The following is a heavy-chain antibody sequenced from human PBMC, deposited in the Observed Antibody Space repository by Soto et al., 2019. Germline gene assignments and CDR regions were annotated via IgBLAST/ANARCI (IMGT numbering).Heavy chain of an antibody. CDR3: AKVRGSTSAKTYFDY. D-gene: IGHD2-2*01. CDR1: GFTFSSYA. J-gene: IGHJ4*02. Sequence: PVGSLRLSCAASGFTFSSYAMRWVRQAPGKGLEWVSAISGSGGSTYYADSVKGRFTISRGNSKNTLYLQMNSLRAEDTAVYYCAKVRGSTSAKTYFDYWGQGTLVTVSS. V-gene: IGHV3-23*01. CDR2: ISGSGGST.